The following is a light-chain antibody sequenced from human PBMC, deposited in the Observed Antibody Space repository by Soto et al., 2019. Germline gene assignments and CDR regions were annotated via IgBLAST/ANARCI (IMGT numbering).Light chain of an antibody. Sequence: QSALTQPASVSGSPGQSITISCTATTSDVGDYNYVSRYQQYPGKAPEPLFYHVSNRPSGVSIRFSGSKSCATASLTISWLQAEDEADYYCCSYTSGGSVIFGGGTKLTVL. V-gene: IGLV2-14*01. J-gene: IGLJ2*01. CDR1: TSDVGDYNY. CDR2: HVS. CDR3: CSYTSGGSVI.